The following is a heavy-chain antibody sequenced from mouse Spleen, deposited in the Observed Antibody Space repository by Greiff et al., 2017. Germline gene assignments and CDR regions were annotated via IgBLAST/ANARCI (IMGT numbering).Heavy chain of an antibody. CDR2: IYPRSGNT. Sequence: QVQLKQSGAELARPGASVKLSCKASGYTFTSYGISWVKQRTGQGLEWIGEIYPRSGNTYYNEKFKGKATLTADKSSSTAYMELRSLTSEDSAVYFCARWEGATRYFDVWGTGTTVTVSS. CDR3: ARWEGATRYFDV. CDR1: GYTFTSYG. J-gene: IGHJ1*03. V-gene: IGHV1-81*01. D-gene: IGHD6-1*01.